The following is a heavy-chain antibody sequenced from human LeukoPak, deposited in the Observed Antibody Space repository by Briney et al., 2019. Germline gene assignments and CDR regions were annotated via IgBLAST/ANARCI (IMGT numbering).Heavy chain of an antibody. D-gene: IGHD3-3*01. Sequence: ASVKVSCKASGYTFTSYGISWVRQAPGQGLEWMGWISAYNGNTNYAQKLQGRVTMTTDTSTSTAYMELRSLRSDDTAVYYCARDLRSYDFWSGIDFDYWGQGTLVTVSS. J-gene: IGHJ4*02. CDR3: ARDLRSYDFWSGIDFDY. CDR2: ISAYNGNT. V-gene: IGHV1-18*01. CDR1: GYTFTSYG.